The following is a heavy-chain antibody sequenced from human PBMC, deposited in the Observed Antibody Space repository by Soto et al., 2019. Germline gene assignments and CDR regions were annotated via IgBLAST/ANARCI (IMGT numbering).Heavy chain of an antibody. Sequence: PRGSLRLSCAASGFTFSKSSMNWVRQPPGKGLEWLSSISTNSNYIRYADSVKGRFTISGDNAKNSLSLQMMNLRADDTAMYYCATDTGDIEVVPATTWGRGPLVTVSS. J-gene: IGHJ4*02. CDR1: GFTFSKSS. V-gene: IGHV3-21*04. CDR2: ISTNSNYI. CDR3: ATDTGDIEVVPATT. D-gene: IGHD2-15*01.